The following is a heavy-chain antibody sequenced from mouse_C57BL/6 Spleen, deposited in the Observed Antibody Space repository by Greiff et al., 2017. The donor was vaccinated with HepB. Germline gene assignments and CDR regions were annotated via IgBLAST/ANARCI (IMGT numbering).Heavy chain of an antibody. CDR2: IYPRSGNT. CDR1: GYTFTSYG. Sequence: QVQLKESGAELARPGASVKLSCKASGYTFTSYGISWVKQRTGQGLEWIGEIYPRSGNTYYNEKFKGKATLTADKSSSTAYMELRSLTSEDSAVYVCARWRDRVYAMDYWGQGTSVTVSS. D-gene: IGHD3-2*01. J-gene: IGHJ4*01. CDR3: ARWRDRVYAMDY. V-gene: IGHV1-81*01.